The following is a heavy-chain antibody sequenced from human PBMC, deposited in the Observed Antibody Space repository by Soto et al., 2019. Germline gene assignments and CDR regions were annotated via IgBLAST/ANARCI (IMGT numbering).Heavy chain of an antibody. D-gene: IGHD3-10*01. CDR3: AAPRDEYGSGVSWFTYGMDI. Sequence: LRLSCLASGFTFSDFAMTWVRLVPGRGLEWVASLDGAGGSTYYAESVRGRFSISRDNSQNTLFLQMKRLTVDDTAIYYCAAPRDEYGSGVSWFTYGMDIWGQGTTVTVSS. J-gene: IGHJ6*02. CDR1: GFTFSDFA. V-gene: IGHV3-23*01. CDR2: LDGAGGST.